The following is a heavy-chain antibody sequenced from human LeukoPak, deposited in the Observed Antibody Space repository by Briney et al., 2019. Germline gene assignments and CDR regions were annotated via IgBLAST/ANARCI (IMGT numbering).Heavy chain of an antibody. Sequence: SETLSLTCTVSGGSISSYYRSWIRQPPGKGLEWIGYIYYSGSTNYNPSLKSRVTISVDTSKNQFSLKLSSVTAADTAVYYCARVPRYCSSTSCYTRWFDPWGQGTLVTVSS. CDR3: ARVPRYCSSTSCYTRWFDP. CDR2: IYYSGST. CDR1: GGSISSYY. J-gene: IGHJ5*02. V-gene: IGHV4-59*01. D-gene: IGHD2-2*02.